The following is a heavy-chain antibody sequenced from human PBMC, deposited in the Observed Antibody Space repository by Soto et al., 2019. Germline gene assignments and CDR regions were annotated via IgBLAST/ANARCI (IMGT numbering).Heavy chain of an antibody. CDR2: IYYSGST. D-gene: IGHD3-3*01. V-gene: IGHV4-31*03. J-gene: IGHJ6*02. CDR3: ARDTIFGVDKYGMDV. Sequence: PSETLSLTCTVSGGSISSGGYYWSWIRQHPGKGLEWIGYIYYSGSTYYNPSLKSRVTISVDTSKNQFSLKLSSVTAADTAVYYCARDTIFGVDKYGMDVWGQGTTVTVSS. CDR1: GGSISSGGYY.